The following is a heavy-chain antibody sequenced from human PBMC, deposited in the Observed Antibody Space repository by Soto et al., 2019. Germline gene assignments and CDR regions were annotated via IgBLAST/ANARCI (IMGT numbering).Heavy chain of an antibody. J-gene: IGHJ4*02. CDR1: GFTFSSYG. CDR2: IWYDGSNK. V-gene: IGHV3-33*01. Sequence: QVQLVESGGGVVQPGRSLRLSCAASGFTFSSYGMHRVRQAPGKGLEWVAVIWYDGSNKYYADSVKGRFTISRDNSKNTLYLQMNSMRAEDTAVYYCARVIGDGYNFEPSVYWGQGTLVTVSS. D-gene: IGHD5-12*01. CDR3: ARVIGDGYNFEPSVY.